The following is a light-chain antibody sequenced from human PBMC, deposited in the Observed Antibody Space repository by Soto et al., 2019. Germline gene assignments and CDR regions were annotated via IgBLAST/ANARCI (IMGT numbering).Light chain of an antibody. CDR2: DAS. CDR3: QQDDNLLIT. V-gene: IGKV1-33*01. J-gene: IGKJ3*01. Sequence: DIQMTQSPSSLSASVGDRVTITCQASQDISNYLNWYQQKPGKAPKLLIYDASNLETGVPSRFSGSGSGTDFTFTISSLQPEDIATYYCQQDDNLLITFGPGTKVDIK. CDR1: QDISNY.